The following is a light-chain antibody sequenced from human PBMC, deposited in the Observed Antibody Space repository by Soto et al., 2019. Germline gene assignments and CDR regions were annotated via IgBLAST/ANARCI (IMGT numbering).Light chain of an antibody. CDR1: SSNIGGNS. Sequence: QSVLTQPPSVSAAPGQKVTISCSGSSSNIGGNSVSWYQQLPGTAPKLLIYDDNKRPSGLPDRFSGSKSGTPATLCITGLQTGDEADYYCGSWDSSLSAYVFGPGTKVTVL. J-gene: IGLJ1*01. V-gene: IGLV1-51*01. CDR3: GSWDSSLSAYV. CDR2: DDN.